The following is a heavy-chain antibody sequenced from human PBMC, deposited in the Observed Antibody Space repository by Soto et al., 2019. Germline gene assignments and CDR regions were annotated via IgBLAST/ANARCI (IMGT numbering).Heavy chain of an antibody. CDR3: ARKYSSGWLIPKTTYYYYGMDV. V-gene: IGHV1-24*01. D-gene: IGHD6-19*01. CDR2: FDPEDGET. Sequence: ASVKVSCKVSGYTLTELSMHWVRQAPGKGLEWMGGFDPEDGETIYAQKFQGRVTMTEDTSTSTAYMELRSLRSDDTAVYYCARKYSSGWLIPKTTYYYYGMDVWGQGTTVTVSS. CDR1: GYTLTELS. J-gene: IGHJ6*02.